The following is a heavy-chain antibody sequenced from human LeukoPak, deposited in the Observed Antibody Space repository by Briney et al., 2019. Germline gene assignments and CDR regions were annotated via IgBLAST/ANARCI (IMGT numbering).Heavy chain of an antibody. CDR3: ARVEMATISDSHYYYYYYMDV. V-gene: IGHV4-4*07. CDR1: GGSISSYY. J-gene: IGHJ6*03. CDR2: IYTSGST. D-gene: IGHD5-24*01. Sequence: SETLSLTCTVSGGSISSYYWSWIRQPAGKGLEWIGHIYTSGSTNYNPSLKGRVTMSVDTSKNQFSLKLSSVTAADTAVYYCARVEMATISDSHYYYYYYMDVWGKGTTVTVSS.